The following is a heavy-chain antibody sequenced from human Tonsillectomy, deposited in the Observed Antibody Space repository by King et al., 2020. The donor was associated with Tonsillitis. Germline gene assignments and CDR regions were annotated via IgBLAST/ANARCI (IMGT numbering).Heavy chain of an antibody. J-gene: IGHJ3*02. D-gene: IGHD5-24*01. CDR2: ITWNSAYL. CDR3: AKGVMAVDDAFDI. V-gene: IGHV3-9*01. CDR1: GFTLDDYA. Sequence: QLVQSGGGFVQPGRSLRLSCAASGFTLDDYAMHWVRQAPGKGLEWGSGITWNSAYLGYADSVKGRFTISRDNAKNSLYLQMNSLRAEDTALYYCAKGVMAVDDAFDIWGQGTMVTVSS.